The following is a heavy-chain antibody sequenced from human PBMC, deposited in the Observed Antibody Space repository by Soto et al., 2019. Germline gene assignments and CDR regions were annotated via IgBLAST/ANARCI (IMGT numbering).Heavy chain of an antibody. J-gene: IGHJ4*02. CDR3: AKTPMITFGGVTAHFDY. CDR1: GFTFSGYA. V-gene: IGHV3-23*01. D-gene: IGHD3-16*01. Sequence: GGSLRLSCAASGFTFSGYAMSWVRQAPGKGLEWVSAISGSGGSTYYADSVKGRFTISRDNSKNTLYLQMNSLRAEDTAVYYCAKTPMITFGGVTAHFDYWGQGTLVTVSS. CDR2: ISGSGGST.